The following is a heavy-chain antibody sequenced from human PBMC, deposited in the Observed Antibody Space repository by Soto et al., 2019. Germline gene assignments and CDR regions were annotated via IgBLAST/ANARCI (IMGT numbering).Heavy chain of an antibody. V-gene: IGHV1-69*19. Sequence: QVQLVQSGAEVKKPGSSVKVSCKASGGTFSSYAISWVRQAPGQGLEWRGGIIPIFGTANYAQKFQGRVTITADESTSTAYMELSSLGSEDTAVYYCARDVGGGISGAYYFYGMDVWGQGTTVPVSS. CDR2: IIPIFGTA. CDR3: ARDVGGGISGAYYFYGMDV. CDR1: GGTFSSYA. D-gene: IGHD2-21*01. J-gene: IGHJ6*02.